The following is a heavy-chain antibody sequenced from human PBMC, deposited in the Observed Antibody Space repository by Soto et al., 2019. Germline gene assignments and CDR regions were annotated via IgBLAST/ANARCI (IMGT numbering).Heavy chain of an antibody. CDR1: RYIFTNYG. CDR3: ARALTGYGLDV. V-gene: IGHV1-18*01. Sequence: QVQLVQSGVEVREPGASVKVSCKAVRYIFTNYGVSWVRQAPGQGVEWMWWITTYNGNTGYAQKFQGRVTMTTDASTSTDYMELGSLRSDDTAIYYCARALTGYGLDVWGQGTTVTVSS. J-gene: IGHJ6*02. CDR2: ITTYNGNT.